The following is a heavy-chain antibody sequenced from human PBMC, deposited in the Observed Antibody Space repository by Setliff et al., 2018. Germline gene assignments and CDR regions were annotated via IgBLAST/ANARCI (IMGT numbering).Heavy chain of an antibody. CDR2: IYWDDDK. CDR1: GFSLTTNGVG. V-gene: IGHV2-5*02. J-gene: IGHJ4*02. CDR3: AYSEVGYGSGWNQGVLLY. D-gene: IGHD6-19*01. Sequence: SGPTLVNPTQALALTCSFSGFSLTTNGVGVGWIRQPPGKAPEWLAFIYWDDDKRYNPSLKNRLTVAKDTSNNQVVLTMSNMDPMDTATYYCAYSEVGYGSGWNQGVLLYWGQGILVTVSS.